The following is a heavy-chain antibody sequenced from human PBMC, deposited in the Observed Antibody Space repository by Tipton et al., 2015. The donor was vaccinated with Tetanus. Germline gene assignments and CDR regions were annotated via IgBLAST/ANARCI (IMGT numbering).Heavy chain of an antibody. J-gene: IGHJ3*02. Sequence: TLSLTCTVSGGSVSSGSYYWSWIRQPPGKGLEWIGYIYYSGSTNYNPSLKSRVTISVDTSKNQFSLKLSSVTAADTAVYYCAKGDYELGDAFDIWGQGTMVTVSS. CDR3: AKGDYELGDAFDI. CDR1: GGSVSSGSYY. D-gene: IGHD4-17*01. CDR2: IYYSGST. V-gene: IGHV4-61*01.